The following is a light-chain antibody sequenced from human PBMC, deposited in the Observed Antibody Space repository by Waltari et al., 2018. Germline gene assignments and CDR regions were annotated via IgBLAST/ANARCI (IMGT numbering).Light chain of an antibody. J-gene: IGKJ1*01. V-gene: IGKV1-6*01. CDR2: AAS. CDR1: QDIRND. CDR3: LQDYNYPRT. Sequence: AIQMTQSPSSLSASVGDRVTITCRASQDIRNDLGWYQQKPGEAPKLLIYAASNLQSGVPSKFSGSGSGTDSTLTISSLQPEDFATYYCLQDYNYPRTFGQGTKVEIK.